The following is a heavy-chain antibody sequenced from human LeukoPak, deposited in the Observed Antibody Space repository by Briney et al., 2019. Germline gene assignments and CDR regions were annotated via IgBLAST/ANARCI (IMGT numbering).Heavy chain of an antibody. CDR2: IYPGDSDT. V-gene: IGHV5-51*01. Sequence: GESLKISCKGSGYNFTKYWIGWVRQMPGIGLEWVGIIYPGDSDTRYSPSFRGQVTISADKSISTAYLQWSSLKASDTAMYYCARQPNYYDSSGSVKLFDSWGQGTLVTVSS. J-gene: IGHJ4*02. CDR1: GYNFTKYW. CDR3: ARQPNYYDSSGSVKLFDS. D-gene: IGHD3-22*01.